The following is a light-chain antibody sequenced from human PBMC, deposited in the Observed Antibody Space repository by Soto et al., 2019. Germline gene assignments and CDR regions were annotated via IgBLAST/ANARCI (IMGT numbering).Light chain of an antibody. V-gene: IGLV1-40*01. CDR1: SSNIGAGYD. CDR3: QSYDTSLSGPVV. J-gene: IGLJ2*01. CDR2: ANN. Sequence: QPVLTQPPSVSGAPGQRVTISCTGSSSNIGAGYDVHWYQQLPGTAPKLVIYANNNRPSGVPDRFSGSKSGTSASLAITGLQAEDEADYYCQSYDTSLSGPVVFGGGTQLTVL.